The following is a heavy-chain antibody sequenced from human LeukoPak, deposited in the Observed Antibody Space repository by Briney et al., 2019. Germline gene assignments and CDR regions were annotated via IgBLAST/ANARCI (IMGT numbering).Heavy chain of an antibody. CDR3: ATPSDYYDSSGYYYGSRAFDI. CDR2: FHPEDGRA. Sequence: ASVTVSCKVSGYTLTELSMHWVRQAHGKGLEWVGGFHPEDGRAIDAEKVQGRVSMTEVTSTDTAYMDLSSLRSEDTAVYYSATPSDYYDSSGYYYGSRAFDIWGQGTMVTVSS. V-gene: IGHV1-24*01. CDR1: GYTLTELS. J-gene: IGHJ3*02. D-gene: IGHD3-22*01.